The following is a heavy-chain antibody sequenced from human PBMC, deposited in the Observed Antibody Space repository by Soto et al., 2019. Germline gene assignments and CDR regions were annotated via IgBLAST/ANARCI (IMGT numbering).Heavy chain of an antibody. J-gene: IGHJ4*02. D-gene: IGHD2-15*01. CDR3: ARDDPKCSGGTRLDY. V-gene: IGHV3-30-3*01. CDR1: GFTFSSYA. CDR2: ISYDGSNK. Sequence: PGGSLRLSCAASGFTFSSYAMHWVRQAPGKGLEWVAVISYDGSNKYYADSVKGRLTISRDNSKNTLYLQMNSLRAEDTAVFYCARDDPKCSGGTRLDYWAQRTLVTVSS.